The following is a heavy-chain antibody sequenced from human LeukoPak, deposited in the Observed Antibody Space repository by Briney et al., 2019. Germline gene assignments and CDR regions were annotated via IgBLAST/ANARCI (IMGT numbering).Heavy chain of an antibody. V-gene: IGHV3-21*01. CDR1: GFTFSSYS. CDR2: ISSSSSYI. CDR3: ARSVEMAKPRTPGDY. Sequence: GGSLRLSCAASGFTFSSYSMNWVRQAPGKGLEWVSSISSSSSYIYYADSVKGRFTISRDNAKNSLYLQMNSLRAEDTAVYYCARSVEMAKPRTPGDYWGQGTLVTASS. J-gene: IGHJ4*02. D-gene: IGHD5-24*01.